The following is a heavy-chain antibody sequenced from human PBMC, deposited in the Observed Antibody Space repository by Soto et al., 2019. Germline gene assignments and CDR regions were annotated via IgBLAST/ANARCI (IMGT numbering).Heavy chain of an antibody. CDR2: MNPNSGNT. CDR1: GYTFTSYD. D-gene: IGHD6-6*01. CDR3: ARAGRIAARRGGAGGMDV. J-gene: IGHJ6*02. V-gene: IGHV1-8*01. Sequence: QVQLVQSGAEVKKPGASVKVSCKASGYTFTSYDINWVRQATGQGLEWMGWMNPNSGNTGYAQKFQGRVTMTRNTSISTAYMELSSLRAEDTAVYYCARAGRIAARRGGAGGMDVWGQGTTVTVSS.